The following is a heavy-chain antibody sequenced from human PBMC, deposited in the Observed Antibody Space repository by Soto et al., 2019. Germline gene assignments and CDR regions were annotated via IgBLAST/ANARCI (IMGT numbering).Heavy chain of an antibody. CDR3: ARDRRHPYNWNYAGDAFDI. D-gene: IGHD1-7*01. V-gene: IGHV1-18*04. CDR2: ISAYNGNT. CDR1: GYTFTSYG. J-gene: IGHJ3*02. Sequence: QVQLVQSGAEVKKPGASVKVSCKASGYTFTSYGISWVRQAPGQGLEWMGWISAYNGNTNYAQKLQGRVTMTTDTSTSTAYMELRSVRSDDTAVYYWARDRRHPYNWNYAGDAFDIWAQGTMVTVSS.